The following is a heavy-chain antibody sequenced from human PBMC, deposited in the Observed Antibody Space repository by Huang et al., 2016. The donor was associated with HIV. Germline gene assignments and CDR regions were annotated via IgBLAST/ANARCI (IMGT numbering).Heavy chain of an antibody. V-gene: IGHV3-9*01. D-gene: IGHD2-8*01. CDR3: VIMDDYFDY. CDR1: GFAFSQYP. J-gene: IGHJ4*02. Sequence: VQLVESGGGLVQPCWSRRLSRAASGFAFSQYPVHWVRQSPGKGLEWVSGIGGNSGDIAYAASVRGRFVISRDNAKKSLYLKMNGLRLEDTALYFCVIMDDYFDYWGQGVLVGVSS. CDR2: IGGNSGDI.